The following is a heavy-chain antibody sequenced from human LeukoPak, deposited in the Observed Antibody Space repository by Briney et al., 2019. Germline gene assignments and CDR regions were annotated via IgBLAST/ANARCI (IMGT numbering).Heavy chain of an antibody. CDR1: GFTFSDYC. J-gene: IGHJ4*02. Sequence: PGGSLRLSCAASGFTFSDYCMHWVRQAPGKGLVWVSRINTDGSSTTYADSVKGRFTISRDNAKNTLYLQMNSLRAEDTAVYYCARARYSYTGFIDYWGQGTLVTVSS. CDR2: INTDGSST. V-gene: IGHV3-74*01. D-gene: IGHD5-18*01. CDR3: ARARYSYTGFIDY.